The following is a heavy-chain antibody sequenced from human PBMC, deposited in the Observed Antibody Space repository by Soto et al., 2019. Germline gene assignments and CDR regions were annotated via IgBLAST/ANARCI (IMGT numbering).Heavy chain of an antibody. V-gene: IGHV1-18*01. D-gene: IGHD3-22*01. Sequence: QVQLVQSGGEVKKPGASVKVSCKASGYTFTTYCITWVRQGPGQGLEWMGWISAYNGNTNYAQKVQGRVTMTTDTSTSTAYMELRSLRSDDTAVYYCARAVDYYDSSGYYTHEYFQHWGQGTLVTVSS. CDR2: ISAYNGNT. CDR3: ARAVDYYDSSGYYTHEYFQH. J-gene: IGHJ1*01. CDR1: GYTFTTYC.